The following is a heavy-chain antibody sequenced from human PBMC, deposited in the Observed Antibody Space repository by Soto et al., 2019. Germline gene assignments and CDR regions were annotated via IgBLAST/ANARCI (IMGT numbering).Heavy chain of an antibody. V-gene: IGHV3-53*01. CDR3: EKDLGRLKLLKYVFYGLDV. CDR2: IESGGTA. J-gene: IGHJ6*02. Sequence: RLSCNASVFTVSSSYMSWVRQAPGMGLEWVAVIESGGTAHYADSVKGRFTISRDNPNNIIYLQLHILRAEDTDVYYCEKDLGRLKLLKYVFYGLDVCGQATPVSVTS. D-gene: IGHD2-15*01. CDR1: VFTVSSSY.